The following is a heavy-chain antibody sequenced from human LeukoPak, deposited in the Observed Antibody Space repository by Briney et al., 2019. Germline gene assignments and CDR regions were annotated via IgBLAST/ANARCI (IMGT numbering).Heavy chain of an antibody. V-gene: IGHV3-66*01. J-gene: IGHJ3*02. CDR3: ARECSGGSCYSDAFDI. CDR1: GFTVSSNY. D-gene: IGHD2-15*01. CDR2: IYSGGST. Sequence: GGSLRLSCAASGFTVSSNYMSWVRQAPGKGLEWVSVIYSGGSTYYADSVKGRFTISGDNSKNTLYLQMNSLRAEDTAVYYCARECSGGSCYSDAFDIWGQGTMVTVSS.